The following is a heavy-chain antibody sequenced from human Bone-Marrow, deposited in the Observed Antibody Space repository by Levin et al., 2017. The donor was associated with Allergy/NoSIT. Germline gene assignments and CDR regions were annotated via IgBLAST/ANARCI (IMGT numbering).Heavy chain of an antibody. CDR1: GFTFDDHA. V-gene: IGHV3-20*01. Sequence: PGGSLRLSCAASGFTFDDHAMNWVRQAPGKGLEYVCGTNWSGRSAGCAASVNGRFTISRDNAKNALYLQMNSLRVEDTAFYHCARSGAEGSGIDNWGQGTLVTVSS. CDR3: ARSGAEGSGIDN. CDR2: TNWSGRSA. J-gene: IGHJ4*02. D-gene: IGHD1-14*01.